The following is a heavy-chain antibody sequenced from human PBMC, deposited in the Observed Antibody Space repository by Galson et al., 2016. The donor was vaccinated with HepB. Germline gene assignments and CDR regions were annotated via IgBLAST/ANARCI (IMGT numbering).Heavy chain of an antibody. CDR3: ARVPGGFDWPYYFDY. CDR2: VTSNGGNT. J-gene: IGHJ4*02. CDR1: GFTFSNYA. Sequence: SLRLSCAASGFTFSNYAMHWVRQAPGKGLEYVSGVTSNGGNTYYANSVKGRFTISRDNSKNTLYLQMGSLGAEDMAVYYCARVPGGFDWPYYFDYWGQGTLVTVSS. V-gene: IGHV3-64*01. D-gene: IGHD3-9*01.